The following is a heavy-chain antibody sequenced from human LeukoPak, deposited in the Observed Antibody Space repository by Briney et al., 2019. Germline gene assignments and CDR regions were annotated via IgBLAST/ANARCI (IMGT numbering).Heavy chain of an antibody. CDR1: GFTFSDSW. Sequence: GGSLRLSCAASGFTFSDSWMSWVRQAPGKGPEWVANIKEDESEKHYVDSVKGRFTVSRDNAKGSLFPQMNSLRVEDTAVYYCATYKNWVAGDVWGQGTTVSVSS. CDR2: IKEDESEK. V-gene: IGHV3-7*01. J-gene: IGHJ6*02. CDR3: ATYKNWVAGDV. D-gene: IGHD7-27*01.